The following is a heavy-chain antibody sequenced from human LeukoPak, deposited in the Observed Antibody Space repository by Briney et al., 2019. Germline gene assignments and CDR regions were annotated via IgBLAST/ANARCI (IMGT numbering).Heavy chain of an antibody. CDR2: ISGSGGRI. Sequence: GGSLRLSRAASRFTFSSYSMRWVRQAPGGGLEGVLSISGSGGRIDYADSVKRRFTISRDNSKNTLSLQMNTLTAEDTAVYYCAKNPRLEGWIYFDSWGQGILVTVSS. D-gene: IGHD1-1*01. CDR3: AKNPRLEGWIYFDS. CDR1: RFTFSSYS. J-gene: IGHJ4*02. V-gene: IGHV3-23*01.